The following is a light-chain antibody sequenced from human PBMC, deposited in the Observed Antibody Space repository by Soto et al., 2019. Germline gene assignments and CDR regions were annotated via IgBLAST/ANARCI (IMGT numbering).Light chain of an antibody. V-gene: IGKV3-20*01. Sequence: EIVLTQSPGTLSLSPGERATLSCRASLSVSSSYLAWYQQKPGQAPRLLIYGASSRATGVPDRFSGSGSGTDFTLTISRLEPEDFAVYYCQQCGSAPLTFGPGTKVEIK. CDR2: GAS. CDR3: QQCGSAPLT. J-gene: IGKJ1*01. CDR1: LSVSSSY.